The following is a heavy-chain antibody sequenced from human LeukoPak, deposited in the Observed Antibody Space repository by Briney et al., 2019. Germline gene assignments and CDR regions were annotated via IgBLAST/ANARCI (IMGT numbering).Heavy chain of an antibody. CDR1: GFIFADYT. CDR3: ARDFGGYCSGGSCYSGWSDY. J-gene: IGHJ4*02. Sequence: GALRLSCAASGFIFADYTLHWVRLPSGKGLEWVSSITSSSSYIYYTDSVKGRFTISRDNAKNSLYLQMNSLRAEDTAVYYCARDFGGYCSGGSCYSGWSDYWGQGTLVTVSS. CDR2: ITSSSSYI. V-gene: IGHV3-21*01. D-gene: IGHD2-15*01.